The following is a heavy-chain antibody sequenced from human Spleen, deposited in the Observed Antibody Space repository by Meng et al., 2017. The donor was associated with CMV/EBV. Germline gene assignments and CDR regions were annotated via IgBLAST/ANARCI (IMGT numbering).Heavy chain of an antibody. CDR2: IYYSGSI. J-gene: IGHJ4*02. CDR1: GGSISSSSSY. V-gene: IGHV4-39*01. Sequence: SETLSLTCTVSGGSISSSSSYWGWIRQPPGKGLEWIGNIYYSGSINYNPSLRSRVIISVDTSKNQFSLQLSSVTAADTALYYCARAEVAASPEFDYWGQGTQVTVSS. D-gene: IGHD1-14*01. CDR3: ARAEVAASPEFDY.